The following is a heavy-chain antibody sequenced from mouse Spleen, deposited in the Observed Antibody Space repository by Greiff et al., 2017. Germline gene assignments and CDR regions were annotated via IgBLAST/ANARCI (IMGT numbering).Heavy chain of an antibody. J-gene: IGHJ2*01. CDR1: GYTFTDYV. CDR3: AIGEWLLKVDY. D-gene: IGHD2-3*01. V-gene: IGHV1-81*01. Sequence: QVQLQQSGPELVKPGASVKMSCKASGYTFTDYVISWVKQRTGQGLEWIGEIYPGSGSTYYNEKFKGKATLTADKSSNTAYMQLSSLTSEDSAVYYCAIGEWLLKVDYWGQGTTLTVSS. CDR2: IYPGSGST.